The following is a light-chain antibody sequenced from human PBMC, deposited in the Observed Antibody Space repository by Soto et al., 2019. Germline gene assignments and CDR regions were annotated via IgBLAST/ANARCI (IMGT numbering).Light chain of an antibody. CDR2: DAS. V-gene: IGKV3-11*01. Sequence: EIVLTQSPATLSLSPGERATLSCRASQSVSSHLAWYQQKPGQAPRLLIYDASNRATGIPARFSGSGSGTDFTLTISSLDPEDFAVYYCQQRSNWPRTFGQGNKLEIK. CDR1: QSVSSH. CDR3: QQRSNWPRT. J-gene: IGKJ2*01.